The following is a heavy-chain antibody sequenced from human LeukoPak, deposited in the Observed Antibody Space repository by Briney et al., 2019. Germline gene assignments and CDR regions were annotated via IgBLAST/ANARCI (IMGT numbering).Heavy chain of an antibody. CDR3: AKGVYYCSSSTCPQYYYYMDV. CDR1: GFTFSSYD. V-gene: IGHV3-13*01. Sequence: GGSLRLSCAASGFTFSSYDMHWVRQATGKGLEWVSAIGTAGDTYYPDSVKGRFTISRENAKNSLYLQMNSLRAGDTAVYYCAKGVYYCSSSTCPQYYYYMDVWGKGTTVTVSS. J-gene: IGHJ6*03. CDR2: IGTAGDT. D-gene: IGHD2-2*01.